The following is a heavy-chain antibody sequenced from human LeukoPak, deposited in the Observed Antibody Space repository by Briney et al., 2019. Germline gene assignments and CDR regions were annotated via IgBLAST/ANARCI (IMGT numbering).Heavy chain of an antibody. Sequence: GESLKISCQGSGSPFTSYWIGWVRQLPGKGLEWMGIIYPGDSDTRYSPSFQGQVTISADKSISTAYLQWSSLKASDTAMYYCARHDEELLAPDYWGQGTLVTVSS. D-gene: IGHD1-26*01. V-gene: IGHV5-51*01. CDR3: ARHDEELLAPDY. CDR2: IYPGDSDT. J-gene: IGHJ4*02. CDR1: GSPFTSYW.